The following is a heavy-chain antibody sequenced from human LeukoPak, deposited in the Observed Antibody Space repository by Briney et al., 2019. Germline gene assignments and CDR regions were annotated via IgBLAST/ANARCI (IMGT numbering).Heavy chain of an antibody. CDR1: GFTFSDYY. CDR2: ISSSGSTI. CDR3: AREDYGDYNWFDP. V-gene: IGHV3-11*01. D-gene: IGHD4-17*01. Sequence: GGSLRLSCAASGFTFSDYYMSWIRQAPGQGLEWVSYISSSGSTIYYADSVKGRFTISRDNAKNSLYLQMNSLRAEDTAVYYCAREDYGDYNWFDPWGQGTLVTVSS. J-gene: IGHJ5*02.